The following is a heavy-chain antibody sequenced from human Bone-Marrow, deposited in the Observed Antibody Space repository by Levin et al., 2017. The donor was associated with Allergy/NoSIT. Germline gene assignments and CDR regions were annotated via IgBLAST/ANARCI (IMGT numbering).Heavy chain of an antibody. D-gene: IGHD3-16*01. CDR3: TSSVGVMFFGMDV. Sequence: GGSLRLSCTGSGFNLGDNGISWVRQAPGKGLEWLAFIRSTSYGGTTEYAASVKGRFTISRDDAKSIAYLQMNSLRSEDTGVYFCTSSVGVMFFGMDVWGQGTTVTVSS. V-gene: IGHV3-49*04. J-gene: IGHJ6*02. CDR2: IRSTSYGGTT. CDR1: GFNLGDNG.